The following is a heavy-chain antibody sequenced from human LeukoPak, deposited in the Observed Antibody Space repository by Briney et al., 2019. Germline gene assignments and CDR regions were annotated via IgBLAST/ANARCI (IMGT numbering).Heavy chain of an antibody. CDR2: INHSGST. CDR1: GGSFSGYY. J-gene: IGHJ4*02. V-gene: IGHV4-34*01. CDR3: ARDRRYFD. D-gene: IGHD3-9*01. Sequence: SETLSLTCAVYGGSFSGYYWSWIRQPPGKGLEWIGEINHSGSTNYNPSLKSRVTISVDTSKNQFSLKLSSVTAADTAVYYCARDRRYFDWGQGTLVTVSS.